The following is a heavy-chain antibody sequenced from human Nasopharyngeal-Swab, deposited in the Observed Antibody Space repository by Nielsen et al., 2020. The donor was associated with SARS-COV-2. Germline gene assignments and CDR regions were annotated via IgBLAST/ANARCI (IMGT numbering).Heavy chain of an antibody. CDR3: AKVSGYSSGWYTPAGAFDI. CDR2: ISYDGSNK. J-gene: IGHJ3*02. V-gene: IGHV3-30*18. CDR1: GFTFSSYG. Sequence: LSLTCAASGFTFSSYGMHWVRQAPGKGLEWVAVISYDGSNKYYADSVKGRFTISRDNSKNTLYLQMNSLRAEDTAVYYCAKVSGYSSGWYTPAGAFDIWGQGTMVTVSS. D-gene: IGHD6-19*01.